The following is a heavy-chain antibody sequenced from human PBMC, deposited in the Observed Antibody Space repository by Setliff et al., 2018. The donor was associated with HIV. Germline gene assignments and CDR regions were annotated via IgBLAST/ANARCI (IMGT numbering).Heavy chain of an antibody. J-gene: IGHJ6*03. Sequence: GGSLRLSCAASGFTFSSYWMSWVRQAPGKGLEWVANIKYDGSEKYYVGSVKGRFTISRDNAKNSLYLQMSSLRAEDTAAYYCARDSSRGYLDWLSLKYYYSYYIDVWGKGTTVTVSS. CDR2: IKYDGSEK. CDR1: GFTFSSYW. V-gene: IGHV3-7*01. CDR3: ARDSSRGYLDWLSLKYYYSYYIDV. D-gene: IGHD3-9*01.